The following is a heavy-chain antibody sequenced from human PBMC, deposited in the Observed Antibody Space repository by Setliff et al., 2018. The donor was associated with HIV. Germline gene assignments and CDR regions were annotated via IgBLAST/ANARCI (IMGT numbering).Heavy chain of an antibody. CDR3: ARGVRDNSGWSSYYFDY. CDR2: IYYNGST. CDR1: GGSISSGDYY. Sequence: PSETLSLTCTVSGGSISSGDYYWSWIRQPPGKGLEWIGYIYYNGSTYYNPSLKSRVTISVDTSKKQFSLRLTSVTAADTAVYYCARGVRDNSGWSSYYFDYWGQGTLVTVSS. J-gene: IGHJ4*02. D-gene: IGHD6-19*01. V-gene: IGHV4-30-4*08.